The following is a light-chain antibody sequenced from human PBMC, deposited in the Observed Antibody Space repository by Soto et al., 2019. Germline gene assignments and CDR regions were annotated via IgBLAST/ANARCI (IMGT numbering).Light chain of an antibody. CDR1: QSVSNN. V-gene: IGKV3-15*01. Sequence: PGEKATLSCGASQSVSNNFAWYHQKPGQAPRPLIYGASTRATGVPARFSGSGSGTEFTLTISSLQSEDSAIYYCQQYSSRPFTFGPGTKVAIE. CDR3: QQYSSRPFT. CDR2: GAS. J-gene: IGKJ3*01.